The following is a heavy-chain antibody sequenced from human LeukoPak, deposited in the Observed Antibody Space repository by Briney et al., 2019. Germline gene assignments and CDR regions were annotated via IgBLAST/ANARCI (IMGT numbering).Heavy chain of an antibody. D-gene: IGHD3-10*01. CDR1: GFPFSDYY. CDR2: ISSSGSTI. J-gene: IGHJ4*02. Sequence: GGSLRISCAASGFPFSDYYMSWIRQAPGKRLEWVSYISSSGSTIYYADSVKGRFTISRDNAKNSLYLQMNSLRAEDTAVYYCAREGTPMVRGVILAVDYWGQGTLVTVSS. V-gene: IGHV3-11*01. CDR3: AREGTPMVRGVILAVDY.